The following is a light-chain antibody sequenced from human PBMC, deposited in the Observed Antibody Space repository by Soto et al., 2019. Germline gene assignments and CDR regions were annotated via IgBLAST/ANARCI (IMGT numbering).Light chain of an antibody. Sequence: QSALTQPPSASGTPGQRVTISCSGSSSDIGDETVNCYQQVPGTAPKLLIYANNRRPSGVPDRFSVSKSGTSASLATSGLQSEDEDDYYCAAWDDSLKGWVFGGGTKLTVL. CDR3: AAWDDSLKGWV. CDR1: SSDIGDET. V-gene: IGLV1-44*01. J-gene: IGLJ3*02. CDR2: ANN.